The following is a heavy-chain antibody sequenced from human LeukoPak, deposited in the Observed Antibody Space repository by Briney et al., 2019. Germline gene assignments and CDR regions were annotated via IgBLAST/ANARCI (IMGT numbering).Heavy chain of an antibody. CDR2: INHSGST. V-gene: IGHV4-34*01. CDR1: GGSFSGYY. J-gene: IGHJ4*02. Sequence: SETLSLTCAVYGGSFSGYYWSWIRQPPGKGLEWIGEINHSGSTNYNPSLKSRVTISVDTSKNQFFLKLSSVTAADTAVYYCARGIWSGYYVYWGQGTLVTVSS. D-gene: IGHD3-3*01. CDR3: ARGIWSGYYVY.